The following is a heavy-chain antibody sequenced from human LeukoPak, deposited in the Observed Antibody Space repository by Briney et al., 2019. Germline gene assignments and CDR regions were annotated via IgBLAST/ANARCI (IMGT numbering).Heavy chain of an antibody. J-gene: IGHJ4*02. V-gene: IGHV1-18*01. D-gene: IGHD6-6*01. Sequence: ASVKVSCKASGYTFTSYGISWVRQAPGQGLEWMGWISAYNGNTNYAQKLQGRVTMTTGTSTSTAYMELRSLRSDDTAVYYCARESRAARPFDYWGQGTLVTVSS. CDR3: ARESRAARPFDY. CDR1: GYTFTSYG. CDR2: ISAYNGNT.